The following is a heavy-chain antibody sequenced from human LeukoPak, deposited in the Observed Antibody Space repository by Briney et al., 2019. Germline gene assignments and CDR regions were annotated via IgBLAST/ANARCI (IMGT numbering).Heavy chain of an antibody. CDR2: ISAYNGNT. V-gene: IGHV1-18*01. Sequence: ASVKVSCKASGYTFTSYGISWVRQAPGQGLEWMGWISAYNGNTNYAQKLQGRVTMTTDTSTSTAYTELRSLRSDDTAVYYCTSNYDRYYYYYGMDVWGQGTTVTVSS. D-gene: IGHD4-11*01. CDR1: GYTFTSYG. J-gene: IGHJ6*02. CDR3: TSNYDRYYYYYGMDV.